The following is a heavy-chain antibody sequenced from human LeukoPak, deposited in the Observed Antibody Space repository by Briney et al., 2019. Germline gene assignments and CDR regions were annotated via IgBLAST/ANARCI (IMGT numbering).Heavy chain of an antibody. CDR1: GFPFNSYV. CDR2: ISGSGGLT. D-gene: IGHD3-16*02. V-gene: IGHV3-23*01. Sequence: GGSLRLSCAASGFPFNSYVMTWVRQALGKGLEWVSVISGSGGLTYHADSVKGRFTVSRDNSKNTLYLQMNSLRAEDTAVYSCAKGYYDYIWGSYRSDAFDIWGQGTMATVSS. CDR3: AKGYYDYIWGSYRSDAFDI. J-gene: IGHJ3*02.